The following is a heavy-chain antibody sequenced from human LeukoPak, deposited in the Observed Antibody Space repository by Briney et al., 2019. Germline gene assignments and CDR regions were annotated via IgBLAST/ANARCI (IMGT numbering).Heavy chain of an antibody. Sequence: GGSLRLSCAASGFTFTTYAMNWVRQAPGKGLEWVSSISSSSSYIYYADSVKGRFTISRDNAKNSLYLQMNSLRAEDTAVYYCARDGSGSYWNYYYYMDVWGKGTTVTVSS. CDR1: GFTFTTYA. CDR2: ISSSSSYI. V-gene: IGHV3-21*01. J-gene: IGHJ6*03. CDR3: ARDGSGSYWNYYYYMDV. D-gene: IGHD1-26*01.